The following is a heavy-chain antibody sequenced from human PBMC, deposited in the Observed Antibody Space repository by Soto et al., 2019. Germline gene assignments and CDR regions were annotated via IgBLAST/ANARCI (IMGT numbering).Heavy chain of an antibody. CDR3: ASRGTTTYCSGGSCYARGFDY. J-gene: IGHJ4*02. D-gene: IGHD2-15*01. V-gene: IGHV4-30-4*08. Sequence: SWVRQPPGKGLEWIGYIYYSGSTYYNPSLKSRVTISVDTSKNQFSLKLSSVTAADTAVYYCASRGTTTYCSGGSCYARGFDYWGQGTLVTVSS. CDR2: IYYSGST.